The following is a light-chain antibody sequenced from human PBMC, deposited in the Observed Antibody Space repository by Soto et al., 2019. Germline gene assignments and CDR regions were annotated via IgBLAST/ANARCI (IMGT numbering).Light chain of an antibody. J-gene: IGKJ4*01. CDR2: RTS. CDR1: HNIKDN. Sequence: IVMTQSPATLSVSPGERATLSCRASHNIKDNLAWYQQEPGQAPRLLMFRTSTRATGFPPRFSGDGSGTEFNLTISSMQSDDVGIYYCQQYNNWTRSTLGGGTRVEIK. CDR3: QQYNNWTRST. V-gene: IGKV3-15*01.